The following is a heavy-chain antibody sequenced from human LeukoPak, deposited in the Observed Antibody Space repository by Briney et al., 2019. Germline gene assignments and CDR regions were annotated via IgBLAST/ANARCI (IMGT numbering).Heavy chain of an antibody. CDR2: IIPIFGTA. Sequence: SVKVSCKASGSTFSSYAISWVRQAPGQGLEWMGGIIPIFGTANYAQKFQGRVTITTDESTSTAYMELSSLRSEDTAVYYCARRSDSSGYYFDYWGQGTLVTVSS. CDR3: ARRSDSSGYYFDY. CDR1: GSTFSSYA. D-gene: IGHD3-22*01. V-gene: IGHV1-69*05. J-gene: IGHJ4*02.